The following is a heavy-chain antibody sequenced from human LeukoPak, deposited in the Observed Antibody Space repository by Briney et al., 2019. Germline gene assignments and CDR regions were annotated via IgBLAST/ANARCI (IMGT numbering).Heavy chain of an antibody. CDR3: ATDGGYAADY. V-gene: IGHV3-74*01. D-gene: IGHD2-2*01. CDR2: IRTDGSST. CDR1: GFTFSSSW. J-gene: IGHJ4*02. Sequence: PGGSLRLSCAAYGFTFSSSWMHWVRQAPGKGLVWVSHIRTDGSSTTYADSVRGRFTISRDNAGNTVYLQMNGLRAEDTAVYDCATDGGYAADYWGQGVLVTVSS.